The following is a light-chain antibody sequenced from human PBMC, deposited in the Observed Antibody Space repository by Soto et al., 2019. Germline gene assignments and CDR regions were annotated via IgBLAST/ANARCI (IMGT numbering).Light chain of an antibody. V-gene: IGKV3-20*01. CDR1: QSVDNTF. CDR2: GVS. Sequence: EIVLTQSPGSLSLSPGERATLSCRASQSVDNTFFAGYQKKPGQAPRLRMYGVSKRATGIPDRLSGSGSGTDFTLTISRLEPEDFAVYYCQQYMSSVTFGQGTRVEIK. CDR3: QQYMSSVT. J-gene: IGKJ1*01.